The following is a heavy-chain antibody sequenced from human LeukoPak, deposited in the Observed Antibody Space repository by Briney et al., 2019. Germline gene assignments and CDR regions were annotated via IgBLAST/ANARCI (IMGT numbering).Heavy chain of an antibody. Sequence: GGSLRLSCAASGFTFSSYAMHWVRQAPGKGLEWVAVISYDGSNKYYADSVKGRFTISRDNSKNTLYLQMNSLRAEDTAVYYCAGGRVAVAGTKYYYYGMDVWGQGTTVTVSS. CDR3: AGGRVAVAGTKYYYYGMDV. D-gene: IGHD6-19*01. CDR2: ISYDGSNK. V-gene: IGHV3-30-3*01. J-gene: IGHJ6*02. CDR1: GFTFSSYA.